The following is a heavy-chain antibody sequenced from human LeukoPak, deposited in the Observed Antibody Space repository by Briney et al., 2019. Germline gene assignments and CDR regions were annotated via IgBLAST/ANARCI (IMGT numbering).Heavy chain of an antibody. J-gene: IGHJ4*02. Sequence: SETLSLTCAVSGGSISSGGYSWSWIRQPPGKGLEWIGYIYHSGSTYYNPSLKSRVTISVDRSKNQFSLKLSSVTAADTAVYYCARAWRGNEGYDYWGQGTLVTVSS. CDR3: ARAWRGNEGYDY. D-gene: IGHD4-23*01. V-gene: IGHV4-30-2*01. CDR2: IYHSGST. CDR1: GGSISSGGYS.